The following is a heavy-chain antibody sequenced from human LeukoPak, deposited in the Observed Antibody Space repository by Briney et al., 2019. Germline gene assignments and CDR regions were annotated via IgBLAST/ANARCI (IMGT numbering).Heavy chain of an antibody. CDR3: AKESSGYYLEDAFDI. V-gene: IGHV3-23*01. D-gene: IGHD3-22*01. CDR1: EFTFSSYA. Sequence: GGSLRLSCAASEFTFSSYAMTWVRQAPGKGLEWVSAITGSGGSTYYADSVEGRFTISRDNSKNTLYLQMNSLRAEDTAVYYCAKESSGYYLEDAFDIWGQGTMVTVSS. J-gene: IGHJ3*02. CDR2: ITGSGGST.